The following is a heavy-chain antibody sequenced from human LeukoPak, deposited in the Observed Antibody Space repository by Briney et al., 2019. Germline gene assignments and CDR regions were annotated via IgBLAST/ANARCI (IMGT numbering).Heavy chain of an antibody. CDR1: GGSISSYY. Sequence: SETLSLTCTVSGGSISSYYWSWIRQPPGKGLEWIGYIYYSGSTNYNPSLKSRVTISVNTSKNQFSLKLSSVTAADTAVYYCAGGLQLVRFDYWGQGTLVTVSS. J-gene: IGHJ4*02. V-gene: IGHV4-59*08. CDR2: IYYSGST. D-gene: IGHD6-6*01. CDR3: AGGLQLVRFDY.